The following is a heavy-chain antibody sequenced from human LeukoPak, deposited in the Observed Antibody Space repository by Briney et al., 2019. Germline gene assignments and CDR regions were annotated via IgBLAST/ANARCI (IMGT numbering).Heavy chain of an antibody. CDR1: GFTFSSYA. CDR2: ISSSSSYI. CDR3: ASLWFGELLG. D-gene: IGHD3-10*01. J-gene: IGHJ4*02. Sequence: GGSLRLSCAASGFTFSSYAMNWVRQAPGKGLEWVSSISSSSSYIYYADSVKGRFTISRDNAKNSLYLQMNSLRAEDTAVYYCASLWFGELLGWGQGTLVTVSS. V-gene: IGHV3-21*01.